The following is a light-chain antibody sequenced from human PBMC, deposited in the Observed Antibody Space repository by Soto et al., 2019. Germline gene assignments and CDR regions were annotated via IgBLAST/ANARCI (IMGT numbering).Light chain of an antibody. Sequence: EIVLTQSPATLALSPGERATLSCRARQTITTYLAWYQQKPGQPPRLLIYGASNRATGTPARFSGSGSGTDFTLTISNLEPEDFAVYYCQQRSNWPANFGQGTRLEIK. J-gene: IGKJ5*01. CDR3: QQRSNWPAN. V-gene: IGKV3-11*01. CDR1: QTITTY. CDR2: GAS.